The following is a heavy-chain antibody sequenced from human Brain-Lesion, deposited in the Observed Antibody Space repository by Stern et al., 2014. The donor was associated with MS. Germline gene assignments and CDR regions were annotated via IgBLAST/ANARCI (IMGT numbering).Heavy chain of an antibody. Sequence: EDQLVESGGGFVQPGGSLRLSGAASGLSFSNYWLHWVRQAPGKGLVWVSRVNNDGRRTSYADSVKGRFTMSRDNAKNTLYLQMNSLRVEDTAIYYCARGERWFDSWGQGTLVTVSS. J-gene: IGHJ5*01. CDR3: ARGERWFDS. D-gene: IGHD3-10*01. CDR2: VNNDGRRT. CDR1: GLSFSNYW. V-gene: IGHV3-74*02.